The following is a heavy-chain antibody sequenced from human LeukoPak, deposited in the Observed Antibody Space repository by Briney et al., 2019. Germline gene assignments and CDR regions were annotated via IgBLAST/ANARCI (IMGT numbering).Heavy chain of an antibody. J-gene: IGHJ4*02. Sequence: SETLSLTCTVSGGSISSYYWSWIRQPPGKGLEWIGYIYYSGDSNYNPSLKSRVTMSLDTSKNQLSLRLSSVTAADTAVYYCARHPFATPFDYWGRGTLVTVSS. D-gene: IGHD2-15*01. CDR1: GGSISSYY. V-gene: IGHV4-59*08. CDR3: ARHPFATPFDY. CDR2: IYYSGDS.